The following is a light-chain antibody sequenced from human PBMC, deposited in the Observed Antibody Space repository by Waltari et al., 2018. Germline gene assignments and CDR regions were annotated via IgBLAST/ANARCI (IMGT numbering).Light chain of an antibody. V-gene: IGKV3-11*01. Sequence: EIVLTQSPAPLSLSPGDRATLSCRASQSVSSYLAWYQQKPGQAPRLLIYDASNRATGIPARFSGSGSGTDFTLTISSLEPEDFAVYYCQQRSNWPPFTFGPGTKVDIK. CDR2: DAS. J-gene: IGKJ3*01. CDR3: QQRSNWPPFT. CDR1: QSVSSY.